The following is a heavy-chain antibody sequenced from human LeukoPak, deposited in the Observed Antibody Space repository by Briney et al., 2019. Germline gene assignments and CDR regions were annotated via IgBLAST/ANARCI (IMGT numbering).Heavy chain of an antibody. D-gene: IGHD3-10*01. Sequence: HPGGSLRLSCAASGFTFSSYWMTWVRQAPGKGLEWVSYISSRSSTIYYADSVKGRFTISRDNAKNSLYLQMNSLRAEDTAVYYCARVHGSGSFIKYYFDYWGQGTLVTVSS. CDR2: ISSRSSTI. CDR3: ARVHGSGSFIKYYFDY. J-gene: IGHJ4*02. V-gene: IGHV3-48*01. CDR1: GFTFSSYW.